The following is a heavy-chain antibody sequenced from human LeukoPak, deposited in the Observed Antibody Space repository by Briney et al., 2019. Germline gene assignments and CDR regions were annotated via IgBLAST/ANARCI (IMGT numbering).Heavy chain of an antibody. CDR3: ARGYSYLYI. D-gene: IGHD5-18*01. CDR1: GDSISSSSYY. V-gene: IGHV4-39*07. CDR2: IYYTGGT. J-gene: IGHJ3*02. Sequence: PSETLSLTCSVSGDSISSSSYYWAWIRQPPERGLEWIGSIYYTGGTYYSPSLRSRVTISIDTSKNQFSLKLSSVTAADTAVYYCARGYSYLYIWGQGTMVTVSS.